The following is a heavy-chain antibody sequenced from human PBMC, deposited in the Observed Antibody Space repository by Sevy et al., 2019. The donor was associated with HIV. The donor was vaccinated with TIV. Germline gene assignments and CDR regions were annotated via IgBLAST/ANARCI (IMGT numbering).Heavy chain of an antibody. Sequence: GGSLRLSCAASGFPFSNFAMSWVRQAPGKGLEWVSTLIGGCSRTYYADSVTGRFFISIDNSRNTLYLQMNSLRAEDTAIYYCAKRRVQSGLSGGGANYGMDVCGRGTTVTVSS. V-gene: IGHV3-23*01. CDR2: LIGGCSRT. J-gene: IGHJ6*02. CDR1: GFPFSNFA. D-gene: IGHD2-8*02. CDR3: AKRRVQSGLSGGGANYGMDV.